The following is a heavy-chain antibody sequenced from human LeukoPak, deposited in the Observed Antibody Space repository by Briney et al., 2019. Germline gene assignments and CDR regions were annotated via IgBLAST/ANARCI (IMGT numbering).Heavy chain of an antibody. CDR1: GFTFSSYA. D-gene: IGHD3-22*01. Sequence: PGGSLRLSCAASGFTFSSYAMHWVRQAPGKGLEWVAVISYDGSNKYYADSVKGQFTISRDNSKNTLYLQMNSLRAEDTAVYYCARDKGMLVVVIGSFDYWGQGTLVTVSS. CDR3: ARDKGMLVVVIGSFDY. CDR2: ISYDGSNK. V-gene: IGHV3-30-3*01. J-gene: IGHJ4*02.